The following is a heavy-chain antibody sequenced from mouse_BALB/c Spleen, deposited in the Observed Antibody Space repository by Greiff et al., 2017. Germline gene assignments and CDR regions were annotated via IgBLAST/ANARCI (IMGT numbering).Heavy chain of an antibody. Sequence: VQLVESGPGLVAPSQSLSITCTVSGFSLTSYGVHWVRQPPGKGLEWLGVIWAGGSTNYNSALMSRLSISKDNSKSQVFLKMNSLQTDDTAMYYCARAGYYWYFDVWGAGTTVTVSS. CDR1: GFSLTSYG. CDR3: ARAGYYWYFDV. J-gene: IGHJ1*01. V-gene: IGHV2-9*02. CDR2: IWAGGST.